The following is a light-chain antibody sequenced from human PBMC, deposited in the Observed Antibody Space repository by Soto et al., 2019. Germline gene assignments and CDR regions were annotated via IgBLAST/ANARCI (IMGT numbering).Light chain of an antibody. V-gene: IGKV3-15*01. Sequence: EMVMTQSPATLSVSPGERATLSCRASQNLSRNLAWYQQQPGQAPRLLIFYPSTRATGIPARFSGSGSGTDFALTISSLQSEDFAVYYFQQDDKWPHTFGQRTKLEIK. J-gene: IGKJ2*01. CDR2: YPS. CDR3: QQDDKWPHT. CDR1: QNLSRN.